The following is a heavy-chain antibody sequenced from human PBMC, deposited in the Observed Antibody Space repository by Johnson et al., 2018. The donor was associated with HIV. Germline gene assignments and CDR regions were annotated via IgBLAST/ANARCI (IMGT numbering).Heavy chain of an antibody. D-gene: IGHD1-26*01. Sequence: VQLVESWGGLVKPGGSLRLSCAASGFTFSSYAMHWVRQAPGKGLEWVAVISYDGSNKYYADSVKGRFPISRDNAKSTLYLQMNSLRAEDTAVYFCASSGSESYYWDLGTNALIIWGQGTMVTVSS. CDR3: ASSGSESYYWDLGTNALII. V-gene: IGHV3-30-3*01. J-gene: IGHJ3*02. CDR2: ISYDGSNK. CDR1: GFTFSSYA.